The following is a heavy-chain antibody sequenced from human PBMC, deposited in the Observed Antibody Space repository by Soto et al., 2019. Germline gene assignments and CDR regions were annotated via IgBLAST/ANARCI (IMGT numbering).Heavy chain of an antibody. V-gene: IGHV1-18*04. Sequence: ASVKVSCKASGYTFTSYGISWVRQAPGQGLEWMGWISAYNGNTNYAQKLQGRVTMTTDTSTSTAYMELRSLRSDDAAVYYCARGPIRGVVPAAPWYFDLWGRGTLVTVSS. CDR1: GYTFTSYG. CDR3: ARGPIRGVVPAAPWYFDL. CDR2: ISAYNGNT. J-gene: IGHJ2*01. D-gene: IGHD2-2*01.